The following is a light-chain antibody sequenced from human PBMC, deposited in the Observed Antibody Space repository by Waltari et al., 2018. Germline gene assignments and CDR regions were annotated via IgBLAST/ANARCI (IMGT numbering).Light chain of an antibody. J-gene: IGLJ3*02. CDR2: DVS. CDR1: SSDFAVFNY. V-gene: IGLV2-14*01. CDR3: SSYTSTWV. Sequence: QSALTQSASVSGSPGQSITISCTGTSSDFAVFNYVSWYQQHPGKAPQLMIYDVSKRPAGVSNRFSGAKSGSTASLTISGLQAEDEADYYCSSYTSTWVFGGGTKLTVL.